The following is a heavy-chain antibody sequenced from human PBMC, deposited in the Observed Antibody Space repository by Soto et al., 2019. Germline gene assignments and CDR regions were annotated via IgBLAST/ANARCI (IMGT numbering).Heavy chain of an antibody. CDR3: ARGGQDFWSGPFDY. CDR2: IDTSGST. Sequence: SETLSLTCTVSGGSISNYYCNWIRQPAGKGLEWIGRIDTSGSTNYNPSLESRVTMSVDTSKQEFSLKLSSVTAADTALYYCARGGQDFWSGPFDYWGRGALVTVSS. CDR1: GGSISNYY. V-gene: IGHV4-4*07. J-gene: IGHJ4*02. D-gene: IGHD3-3*01.